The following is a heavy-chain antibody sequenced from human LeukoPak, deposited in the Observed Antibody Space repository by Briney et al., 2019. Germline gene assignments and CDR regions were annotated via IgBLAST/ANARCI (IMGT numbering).Heavy chain of an antibody. CDR3: AKDAIVRDYSNSDY. D-gene: IGHD4-11*01. V-gene: IGHV1-2*02. J-gene: IGHJ4*02. CDR1: GYTFTNYY. CDR2: INPNSGGT. Sequence: ASVKVSCKASGYTFTNYYIRWVRQAPGQGLEWMGWINPNSGGTNYAQKFQGRVTMTRDTSISTAYMELSRLTSDDTAVYYCAKDAIVRDYSNSDYWGQGTLVTVSS.